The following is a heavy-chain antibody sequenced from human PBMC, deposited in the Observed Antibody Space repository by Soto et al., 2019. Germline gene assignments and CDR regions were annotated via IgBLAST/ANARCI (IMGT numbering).Heavy chain of an antibody. CDR1: GFTLSSYA. CDR3: AKGASGSSSLHYYYGMDV. J-gene: IGHJ6*02. Sequence: GGSLRLSCAASGFTLSSYAMSWVRQAPGKGLEWLSAISGSAGSTYYADSVKGRFTISRDNSKNTLYLQMNSLRVEDTAVYYCAKGASGSSSLHYYYGMDVWGQGTTVTVSS. CDR2: ISGSAGST. D-gene: IGHD3-10*01. V-gene: IGHV3-23*01.